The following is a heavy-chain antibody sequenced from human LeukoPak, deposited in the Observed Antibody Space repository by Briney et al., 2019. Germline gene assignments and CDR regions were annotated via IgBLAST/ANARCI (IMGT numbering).Heavy chain of an antibody. V-gene: IGHV1-18*01. CDR2: ISAYNGNT. CDR3: ARDQITWEEDYYYYGMDV. J-gene: IGHJ6*02. CDR1: GYTFTSYG. D-gene: IGHD1-26*01. Sequence: ASVKVSCKASGYTFTSYGISWVRQAPGQGLEWMGWISAYNGNTNYAQKLQGRVTMTTDTSTSTAYMELRSLRFDDTAVYYCARDQITWEEDYYYYGMDVWGQGTTVTVSS.